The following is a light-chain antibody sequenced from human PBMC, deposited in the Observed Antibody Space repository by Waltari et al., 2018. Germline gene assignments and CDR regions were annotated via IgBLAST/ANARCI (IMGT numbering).Light chain of an antibody. Sequence: EIVLTQSPATLSLSPGESATLSCRASQSVTTYLAWYQQKPGQAPRLLIYDASNRATGIPARFVGSGSGTDFTLTISSLEAEDFAVYYCQERSNWPGGSFGGGTKVDIK. V-gene: IGKV3-11*01. CDR2: DAS. J-gene: IGKJ4*01. CDR1: QSVTTY. CDR3: QERSNWPGGS.